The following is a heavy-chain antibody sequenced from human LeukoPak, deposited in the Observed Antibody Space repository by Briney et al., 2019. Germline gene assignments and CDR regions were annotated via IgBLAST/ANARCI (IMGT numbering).Heavy chain of an antibody. CDR1: GYTFTGYY. J-gene: IGHJ6*03. V-gene: IGHV1-46*01. CDR2: INPSGGST. CDR3: ARMGVPNDFWSGYFTYYYYMDV. Sequence: ASVKVSCKASGYTFTGYYIHWVRQAPGQGLEWMGIINPSGGSTSYAQKFQGRVTITRNTSISTAYMELSSLRSEDTAVYYCARMGVPNDFWSGYFTYYYYMDVWGKGTTVTVSS. D-gene: IGHD3-3*01.